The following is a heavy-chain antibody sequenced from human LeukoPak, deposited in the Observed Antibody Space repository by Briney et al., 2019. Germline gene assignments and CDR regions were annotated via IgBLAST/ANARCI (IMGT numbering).Heavy chain of an antibody. CDR3: AGGFLRRVFGVVSGSDAFDI. CDR1: GFTFSSYG. V-gene: IGHV3-33*01. Sequence: PGGSLRLSCAASGFTFSSYGMHWVRQAPGKGLEWVAVIWYDGTNKYYADSVKGRYTISRHNSKNTLYLQMNSLRAEDTAVYYCAGGFLRRVFGVVSGSDAFDIWGQGTMVTVSS. CDR2: IWYDGTNK. D-gene: IGHD3-3*01. J-gene: IGHJ3*02.